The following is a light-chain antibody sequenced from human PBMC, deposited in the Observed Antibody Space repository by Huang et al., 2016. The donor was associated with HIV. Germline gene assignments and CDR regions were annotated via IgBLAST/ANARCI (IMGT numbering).Light chain of an antibody. CDR1: QSVLSRPSNKTY. V-gene: IGKV4-1*01. Sequence: DIVMTQSPDSLAVSLGERTTINCKSSQSVLSRPSNKTYLAWYQQRPGQSPTLLIDWASTRQSGVPDRFSGGGSGTHFTLTISSLQAEDVAFYYCQQYFISPPTFGQGTKLEI. J-gene: IGKJ2*01. CDR2: WAS. CDR3: QQYFISPPT.